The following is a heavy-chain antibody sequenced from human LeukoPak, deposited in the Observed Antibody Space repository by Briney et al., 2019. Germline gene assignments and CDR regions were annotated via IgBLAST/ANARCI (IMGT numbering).Heavy chain of an antibody. D-gene: IGHD2-2*01. J-gene: IGHJ4*02. Sequence: ASVTVSCKASGYTFSNFGINWVRQAPGQGLDWMGWISGNNDNPNYGQKFQGRFTVTTDSSTNTAYMELRNLRLDDTAVYYCARDGTSTDDYWGQGTLVTVSS. CDR3: ARDGTSTDDY. CDR2: ISGNNDNP. CDR1: GYTFSNFG. V-gene: IGHV1-18*01.